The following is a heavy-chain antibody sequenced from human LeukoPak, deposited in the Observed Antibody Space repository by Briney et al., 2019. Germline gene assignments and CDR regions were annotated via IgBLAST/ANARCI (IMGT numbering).Heavy chain of an antibody. J-gene: IGHJ5*02. Sequence: PGGSLRLSCAASGFTFSSYWMSWVRQAPGKGLEWVANIKQDGSEKYYVDSVKGRFTISRDNAKNSLYLQMNSLRAEDTAVYYCARGSKYYYDSLPRVWFDPWGQGTLVTVSS. CDR3: ARGSKYYYDSLPRVWFDP. V-gene: IGHV3-7*01. D-gene: IGHD3-22*01. CDR2: IKQDGSEK. CDR1: GFTFSSYW.